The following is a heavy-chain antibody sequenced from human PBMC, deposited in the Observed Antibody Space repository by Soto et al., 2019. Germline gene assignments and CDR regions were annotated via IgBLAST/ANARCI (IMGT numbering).Heavy chain of an antibody. J-gene: IGHJ4*02. CDR1: GFTFSSYA. CDR2: ISCDGSNK. V-gene: IGHV3-30-3*01. Sequence: QVQLVESGGGVVQPGRSLRLSCAASGFTFSSYAMHWVRQAPGKGLEWVAVISCDGSNKYYADSVKGRFTISRDNSKNTLYLEMNSLRAEDTAVYYCAREEYSRIHLDYWGQGTLVTVSS. CDR3: AREEYSRIHLDY. D-gene: IGHD5-18*01.